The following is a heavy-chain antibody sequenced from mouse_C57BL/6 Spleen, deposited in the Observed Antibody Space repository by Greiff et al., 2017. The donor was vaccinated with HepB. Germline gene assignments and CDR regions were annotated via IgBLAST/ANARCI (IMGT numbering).Heavy chain of an antibody. V-gene: IGHV1-69*01. CDR3: AKDSYYGSRDWYCDV. CDR1: GYTFTSYW. Sequence: QVQLQQPGAELVMPGASVKLSCKASGYTFTSYWMHWVKQRPGQGLEWIGEIDPSDSYTNYNQKFKGKSTLTVDKSSSTAYMQLSSLTSEDSAVYYCAKDSYYGSRDWYCDVWGTGTTVTVSS. CDR2: IDPSDSYT. D-gene: IGHD1-1*01. J-gene: IGHJ1*03.